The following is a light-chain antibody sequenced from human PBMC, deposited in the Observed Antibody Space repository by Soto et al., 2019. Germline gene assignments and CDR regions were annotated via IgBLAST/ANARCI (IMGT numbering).Light chain of an antibody. Sequence: NFMLTQPHSVSESPGRTVTISCTRNSGNIANNFVQWYQLRPGSAPYTVIFEDTRRPSGVPGRFSGSIDSSSNSASLTISGLRAEDEADYYCQSYDINDHEVFGGGTKLTVL. CDR1: SGNIANNF. CDR2: EDT. CDR3: QSYDINDHEV. J-gene: IGLJ3*02. V-gene: IGLV6-57*04.